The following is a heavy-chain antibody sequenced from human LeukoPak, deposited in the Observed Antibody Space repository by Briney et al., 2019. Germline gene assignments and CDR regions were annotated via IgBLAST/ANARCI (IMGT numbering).Heavy chain of an antibody. CDR2: ISSSSSYI. V-gene: IGHV3-21*01. J-gene: IGHJ4*02. D-gene: IGHD3-10*01. Sequence: GGSLRLSCAASGFTFSSYSMNWVRQAPGKGLEWVSSISSSSSYIYYADSVKGRFTISRDNAKNSLYLQMNSLRAEDTAVYYCARAQDYYGSGSYYYFDYWGQGTLVTVSS. CDR3: ARAQDYYGSGSYYYFDY. CDR1: GFTFSSYS.